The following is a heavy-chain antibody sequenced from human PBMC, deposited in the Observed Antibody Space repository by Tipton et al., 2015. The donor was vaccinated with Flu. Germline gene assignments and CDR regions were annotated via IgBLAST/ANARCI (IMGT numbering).Heavy chain of an antibody. CDR3: AGTGY. Sequence: TLSLTCTVSGGSISSGSYYWSWIRQPAGKGLEWIGRIYTSGSTSYNPSLKSRVTISVDTSENQFSLKLSSVTAADTAVYYCAGTGYWGQGTLVTVSS. D-gene: IGHD3-10*01. CDR2: IYTSGST. V-gene: IGHV4-61*02. CDR1: GGSISSGSYY. J-gene: IGHJ4*02.